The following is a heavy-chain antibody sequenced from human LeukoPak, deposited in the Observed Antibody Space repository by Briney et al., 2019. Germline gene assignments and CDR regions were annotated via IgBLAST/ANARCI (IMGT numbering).Heavy chain of an antibody. V-gene: IGHV3-9*01. J-gene: IGHJ4*02. CDR2: ISWNSGSI. Sequence: PGGSLRLSCAASGFTFDDYAMHWVRHAPGEGLEWVSGISWNSGSIGYADSVKGRFTISRDNAKNSLYLQMNSLRAEDTALYYCAKDPYCSGGSCYPRILDYWGQGTLVTVSS. CDR3: AKDPYCSGGSCYPRILDY. CDR1: GFTFDDYA. D-gene: IGHD2-15*01.